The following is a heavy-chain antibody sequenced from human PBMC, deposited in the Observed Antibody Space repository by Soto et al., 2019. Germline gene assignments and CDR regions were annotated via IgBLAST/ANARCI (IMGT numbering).Heavy chain of an antibody. J-gene: IGHJ4*02. D-gene: IGHD3-10*01. CDR2: INAGNGRE. CDR1: GYTFTSYT. CDR3: ARGGGWVGEASFDS. Sequence: QVQLEQSGAEVKKPGASVKISCKTSGYTFTSYTLHWVRQAPGQGLEWMGWINAGNGREKYSQRFQDRVSLSTDKSAPTAYMALRGPTSEDTAVYYCARGGGWVGEASFDSWGQGTQVIVSS. V-gene: IGHV1-3*01.